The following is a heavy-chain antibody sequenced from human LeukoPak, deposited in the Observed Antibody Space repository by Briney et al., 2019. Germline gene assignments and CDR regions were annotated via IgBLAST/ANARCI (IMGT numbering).Heavy chain of an antibody. J-gene: IGHJ4*02. Sequence: GGSLRLSCAASGFTFSSYWMGWVRQAPGKGLEWVSYIDTSSSTIYYAGTVKGRFTVSRDNAKNSLYLQMKSLRAEDTTVYYCARDMGYSGSWPGYFDYWGQGVLVTVSS. D-gene: IGHD1-26*01. CDR2: IDTSSSTI. V-gene: IGHV3-48*04. CDR3: ARDMGYSGSWPGYFDY. CDR1: GFTFSSYW.